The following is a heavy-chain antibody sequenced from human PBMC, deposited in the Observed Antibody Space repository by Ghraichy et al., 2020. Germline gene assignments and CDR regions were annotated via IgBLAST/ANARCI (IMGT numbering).Heavy chain of an antibody. D-gene: IGHD3-3*01. J-gene: IGHJ5*02. V-gene: IGHV4-30-4*01. Sequence: SQTLSLTCTVSGGSISSGDYYWSWIRQPPGKGLEWIGYIYYSGSTYYNPSLKSRVTISVDTSKNQFSLKLSSVTAADTAVYYCARGRGRYDFWSGYYEGGGKYNWFDPWGQGTLVTVSS. CDR1: GGSISSGDYY. CDR2: IYYSGST. CDR3: ARGRGRYDFWSGYYEGGGKYNWFDP.